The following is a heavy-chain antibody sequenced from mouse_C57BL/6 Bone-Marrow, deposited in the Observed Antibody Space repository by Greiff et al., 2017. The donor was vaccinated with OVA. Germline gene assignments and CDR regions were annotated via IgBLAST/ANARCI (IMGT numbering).Heavy chain of an antibody. CDR3: TRGVFHYYGSSLYYYAMDY. CDR1: GYTFTSYW. J-gene: IGHJ4*01. V-gene: IGHV1-5*01. D-gene: IGHD1-1*01. CDR2: IYPGNSDT. Sequence: DVKLQESGTVLARPGDSVKMSCKTSGYTFTSYWMHWVKQRPGQGLEWIGAIYPGNSDTSFNQKFKGKAKLTAVTSASTAYMELSSLANEDSAVYYCTRGVFHYYGSSLYYYAMDYWGQGTSVTVSS.